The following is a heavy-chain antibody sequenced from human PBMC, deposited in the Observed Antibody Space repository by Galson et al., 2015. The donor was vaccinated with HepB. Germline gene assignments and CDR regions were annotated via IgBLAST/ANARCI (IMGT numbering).Heavy chain of an antibody. J-gene: IGHJ4*02. Sequence: CAASGFTFSSSAMSWVRQAPGKGLEWVSGISDSGGTTYYADSVKGRFTISRDNSKNTLYLQINSLRAEDTAVYYCAKWFGEDWGQGALVTVSS. D-gene: IGHD3-10*01. V-gene: IGHV3-23*01. CDR1: GFTFSSSA. CDR3: AKWFGED. CDR2: ISDSGGTT.